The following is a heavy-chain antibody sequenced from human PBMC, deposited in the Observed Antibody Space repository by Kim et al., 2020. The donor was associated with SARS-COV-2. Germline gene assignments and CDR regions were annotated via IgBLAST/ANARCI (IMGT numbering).Heavy chain of an antibody. J-gene: IGHJ4*02. Sequence: SETLSLTCAVYGGSFSGYYLSWIRQPPGKGLEWIGEINHSGSTNYNPSLKSRVTISVDTSKNQFSLKLSSVTAADTAVYYCAIMITFGGVIDLHYWGQGTLVTVSS. CDR1: GGSFSGYY. CDR2: INHSGST. V-gene: IGHV4-34*01. D-gene: IGHD3-16*02. CDR3: AIMITFGGVIDLHY.